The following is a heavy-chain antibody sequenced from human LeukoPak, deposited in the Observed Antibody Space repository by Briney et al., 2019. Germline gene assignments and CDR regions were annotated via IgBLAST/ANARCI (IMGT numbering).Heavy chain of an antibody. CDR1: GYSISSGYY. V-gene: IGHV4-38-2*02. Sequence: SETLSLTCIVSGYSISSGYYWGWIRQPPGKGLEWIGSIYHSGSTYYNPSLKSRVTISVDTSKNQFSLKLSSVTAADTAVYYCARDSADIVVVPAAGGGFDPWGQGTLVTVSS. D-gene: IGHD2-2*01. CDR3: ARDSADIVVVPAAGGGFDP. J-gene: IGHJ5*02. CDR2: IYHSGST.